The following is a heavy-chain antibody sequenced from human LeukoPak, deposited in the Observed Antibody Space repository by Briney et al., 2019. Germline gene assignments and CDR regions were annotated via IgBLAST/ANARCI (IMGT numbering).Heavy chain of an antibody. CDR2: INHSGST. V-gene: IGHV4-34*01. CDR1: GGSFSGYY. D-gene: IGHD3-10*01. Sequence: PSETLSLTCAVYGGSFSGYYWSWIRQPPGKGLEWIGEINHSGSTNYNPSLKSRVTISVDTSKNQFSLKLSSVTAADTAVYYCARDSGTTGEVKFDPWGQGTLVIVSS. CDR3: ARDSGTTGEVKFDP. J-gene: IGHJ5*02.